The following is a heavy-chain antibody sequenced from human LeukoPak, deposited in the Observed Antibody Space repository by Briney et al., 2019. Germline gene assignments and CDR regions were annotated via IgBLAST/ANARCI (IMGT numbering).Heavy chain of an antibody. V-gene: IGHV5-51*01. Sequence: GESLKISCEGSGYSFASYWIGWVRQMPGKGLEWMGIIYPGDSDTRYSPSFQGQVTISADKSISTAYLQWSSLKASDTAMYYCVSSGSYYGDDAFDIWGQGTMVTVSS. J-gene: IGHJ3*02. D-gene: IGHD3-10*01. CDR2: IYPGDSDT. CDR3: VSSGSYYGDDAFDI. CDR1: GYSFASYW.